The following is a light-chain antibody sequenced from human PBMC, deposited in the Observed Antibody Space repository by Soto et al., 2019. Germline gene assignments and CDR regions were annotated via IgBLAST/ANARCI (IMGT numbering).Light chain of an antibody. CDR1: QSVSIN. V-gene: IGKV3-15*01. CDR3: QHYNNWPLT. CDR2: GAS. Sequence: EIVMTQSQATLSVSPGERATLSCRASQSVSINLAWYQQKPGQAPRLLIYGASTRATGIPARFSGSGSGTEFTLTISSLQSEDFAVYYCQHYNNWPLTFGGGTRVEIK. J-gene: IGKJ4*01.